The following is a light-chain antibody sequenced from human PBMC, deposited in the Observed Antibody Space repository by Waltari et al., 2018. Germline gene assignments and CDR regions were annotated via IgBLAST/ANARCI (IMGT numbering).Light chain of an antibody. CDR1: QTINKY. V-gene: IGKV1-39*01. CDR2: VLS. CDR3: QQSDSLPLT. Sequence: DIQMTQSPSSLSASGGDRVTITCRASQTINKYLNWYHKKPGRAPKVLISVLSYLQTGVPSSFSGSGSGTDFTLTISSLQPEDFATYYCQQSDSLPLTFGGGTKVEIK. J-gene: IGKJ4*01.